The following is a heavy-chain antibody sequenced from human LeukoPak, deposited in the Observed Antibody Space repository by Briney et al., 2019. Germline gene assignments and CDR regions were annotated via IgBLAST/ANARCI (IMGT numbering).Heavy chain of an antibody. CDR1: GFTFSNYG. V-gene: IGHV3-30*18. J-gene: IGHJ4*02. CDR2: ISYDGSNK. D-gene: IGHD3-3*01. Sequence: GGSLRLSCAASGFTFSNYGMHWVRQAPGKGLEWVTLISYDGSNKYYADSVKGRFTISRDNSKNTLYLQMNSLRAQDTAVYYCAKDYRPHDFWSGLVDYWGQGTLVTVSS. CDR3: AKDYRPHDFWSGLVDY.